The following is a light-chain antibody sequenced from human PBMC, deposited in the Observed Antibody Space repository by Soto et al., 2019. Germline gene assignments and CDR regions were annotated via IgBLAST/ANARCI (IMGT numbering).Light chain of an antibody. V-gene: IGKV3-20*01. CDR3: QQYGSSPLT. CDR1: QSVSSSY. Sequence: EIVLTQSPCTLSLSPGERATISCRASQSVSSSYLAWYQQKPGQAPRLLIYGSSSRATGIPDRFSGSGSGTDFTLTISRLEPEDFAVYYCQQYGSSPLTFGQGTKVEIK. J-gene: IGKJ1*01. CDR2: GSS.